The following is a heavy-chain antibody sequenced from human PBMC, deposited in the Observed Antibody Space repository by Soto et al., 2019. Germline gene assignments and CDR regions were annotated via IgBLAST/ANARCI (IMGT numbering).Heavy chain of an antibody. V-gene: IGHV3-30*03. D-gene: IGHD4-17*01. CDR2: ISYDGSNK. Sequence: PGGSLRLSCAASGFTFSSYGMHWVRQAPGKGLEWVAVISYDGSNKYYADSVKGRFTISRDNSKNTLYLQMNSLRAEDTAVYYCAAIDYPFDYWGQGTLVTVSS. J-gene: IGHJ4*02. CDR1: GFTFSSYG. CDR3: AAIDYPFDY.